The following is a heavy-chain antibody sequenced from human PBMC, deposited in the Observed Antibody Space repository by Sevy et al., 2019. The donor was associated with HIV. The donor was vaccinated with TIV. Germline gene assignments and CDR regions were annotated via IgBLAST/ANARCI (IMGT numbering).Heavy chain of an antibody. CDR1: GFTFSDYY. CDR3: AKDVYDSSGYYPMGAFDI. J-gene: IGHJ3*02. V-gene: IGHV3-21*04. Sequence: GGSLRLSCAASGFTFSDYYMNWVRQAPGKGLEWVSSISGRSSYIHYADSVRGRFTISRDNSKNTLYLQMNSLRAEDTAVYYCAKDVYDSSGYYPMGAFDIWGQGTMVTVSS. D-gene: IGHD3-22*01. CDR2: ISGRSSYI.